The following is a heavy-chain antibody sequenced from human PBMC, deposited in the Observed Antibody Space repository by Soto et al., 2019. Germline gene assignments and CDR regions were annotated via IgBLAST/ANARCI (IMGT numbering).Heavy chain of an antibody. Sequence: EVQLLESGGGLVQPGGSLRLSCAASGFTFSSYAMRWVRQAPGKGLEWVSAISGSGGSTYYADSVKGRFTISRDNSKNTLYLQMNSLRAEDTAVYYCAKDRADIVVVPAAMGFGYWGQGTLVTVSS. D-gene: IGHD2-2*01. CDR3: AKDRADIVVVPAAMGFGY. V-gene: IGHV3-23*01. J-gene: IGHJ4*02. CDR2: ISGSGGST. CDR1: GFTFSSYA.